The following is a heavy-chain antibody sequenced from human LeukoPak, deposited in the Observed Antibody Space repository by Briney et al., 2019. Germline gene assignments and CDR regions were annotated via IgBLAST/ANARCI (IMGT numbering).Heavy chain of an antibody. Sequence: GGSLRLSCAASGFTFSNYSMNWVRQAPGKGLEWVSSISSSSSYIYYADSVKGRFTISRDNAKNSLYLQMNSLRAEDTAVYYCARDIAVGLDDYWGQGTLVTVSS. CDR2: ISSSSSYI. CDR1: GFTFSNYS. D-gene: IGHD6-19*01. J-gene: IGHJ4*02. CDR3: ARDIAVGLDDY. V-gene: IGHV3-21*01.